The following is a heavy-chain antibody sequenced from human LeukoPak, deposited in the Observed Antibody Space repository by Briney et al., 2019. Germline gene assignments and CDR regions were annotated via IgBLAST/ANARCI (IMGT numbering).Heavy chain of an antibody. CDR1: GFTFSNYA. D-gene: IGHD3-22*01. Sequence: PGGSLRLSCAASGFTFSNYAMHWVRQAPGKGLEYVSAISSNGGTTYYANSVKGRFTISRDNSKNMLYLQMGSLRPEDMAVYYCARAGNGYYYYYFDYWGQGTLVTVSS. CDR2: ISSNGGTT. V-gene: IGHV3-64*01. J-gene: IGHJ4*02. CDR3: ARAGNGYYYYYFDY.